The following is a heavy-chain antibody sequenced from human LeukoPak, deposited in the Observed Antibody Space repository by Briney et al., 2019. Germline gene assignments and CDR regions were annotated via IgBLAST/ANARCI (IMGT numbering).Heavy chain of an antibody. Sequence: GGSLRLSCAASGFTISSYGMHWVRQAPGKGLEWVAVISYDGSNKYYADSVKGRFTISRDNSKNTLYLQMNSLRAEDTAVYYCAVSGWYSGYYNYYYGMDVWGQGTTVTVSS. J-gene: IGHJ6*02. CDR1: GFTISSYG. CDR2: ISYDGSNK. CDR3: AVSGWYSGYYNYYYGMDV. D-gene: IGHD6-19*01. V-gene: IGHV3-30*03.